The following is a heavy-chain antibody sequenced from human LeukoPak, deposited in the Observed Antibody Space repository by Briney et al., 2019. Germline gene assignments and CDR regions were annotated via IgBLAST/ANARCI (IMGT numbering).Heavy chain of an antibody. Sequence: GGSLRLSCAASGFTVSSNYMSWVRQAPGKGLEWVSAIYSGGSTYYADFVKGRFTISKDNSKNTLYLQMNSLRAEDTAVYYCARDSGSGWPYYFDYWGQGTLVTVSS. J-gene: IGHJ4*02. V-gene: IGHV3-66*01. CDR3: ARDSGSGWPYYFDY. CDR1: GFTVSSNY. D-gene: IGHD6-19*01. CDR2: IYSGGST.